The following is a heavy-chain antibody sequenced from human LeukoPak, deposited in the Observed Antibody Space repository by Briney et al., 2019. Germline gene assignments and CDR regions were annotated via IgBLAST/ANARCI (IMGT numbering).Heavy chain of an antibody. V-gene: IGHV3-30-3*01. CDR3: ARVEIDNAEYCSGGSCYSGDYYYGMDV. D-gene: IGHD2-15*01. CDR1: GFTFSSYA. J-gene: IGHJ6*02. Sequence: GGSLRLSCAASGFTFSSYAMHWVRQAPGKGLEWVAVISYDGSNKYYADSVKGRFTTSRDNSKNTLYLQVNSLRAEDTAVYYCARVEIDNAEYCSGGSCYSGDYYYGMDVWGQGTTVTVSS. CDR2: ISYDGSNK.